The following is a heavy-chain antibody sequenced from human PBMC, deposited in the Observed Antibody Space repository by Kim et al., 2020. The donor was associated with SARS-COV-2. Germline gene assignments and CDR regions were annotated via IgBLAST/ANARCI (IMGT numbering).Heavy chain of an antibody. CDR2: ISSSGSTI. Sequence: GGSLRLSCAASGFTFSSYEMNWVRQAPGKGLEWVSYISSSGSTIYYADSVKGRFTISRDNAKNSLYLQMNSLRAEDTAVYYCARDLFSSGWSEYYYYGMDVWGQGTTVTVSS. CDR1: GFTFSSYE. V-gene: IGHV3-48*03. D-gene: IGHD6-19*01. J-gene: IGHJ6*02. CDR3: ARDLFSSGWSEYYYYGMDV.